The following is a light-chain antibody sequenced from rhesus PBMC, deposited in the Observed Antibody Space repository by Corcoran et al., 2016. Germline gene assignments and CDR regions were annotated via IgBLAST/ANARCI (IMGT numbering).Light chain of an antibody. J-gene: IGKJ2*01. CDR1: ENVNNY. CDR2: KES. V-gene: IGKV1-74*01. CDR3: QHGYGTPYS. Sequence: DIQMTQSPSSLSASVGDRVTITCRASENVNNYLNWYQQKPGKAPKLLIYKESTLQSGVPSRFSGSGYGTDYTFTISSLQPEDVATYYCQHGYGTPYSFGQGTKVEIK.